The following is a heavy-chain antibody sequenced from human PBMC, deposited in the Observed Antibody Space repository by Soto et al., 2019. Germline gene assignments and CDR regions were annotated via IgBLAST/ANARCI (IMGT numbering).Heavy chain of an antibody. CDR1: GGTFSSYA. V-gene: IGHV1-69*13. Sequence: ASVKVSCKASGGTFSSYAISWVRQAPGQGLEWMGGIIPIFGTANYAQKFQGRVTITADESTSTAYMELSSLRSEDTAVYYCAREKEMATIWDFDYWGQGTLVTVSS. CDR3: AREKEMATIWDFDY. J-gene: IGHJ4*02. CDR2: IIPIFGTA. D-gene: IGHD5-12*01.